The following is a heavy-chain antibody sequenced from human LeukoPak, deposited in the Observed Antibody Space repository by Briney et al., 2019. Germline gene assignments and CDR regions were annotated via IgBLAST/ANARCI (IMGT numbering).Heavy chain of an antibody. J-gene: IGHJ5*02. CDR1: GGTFSSYA. V-gene: IGHV1-69*13. Sequence: ASVKVSCKASGGTFSSYAISWVRQAPGQGLEWMGGIIPIFGTANYAQKFQGRVTITADESTSTAYMELSSLRSEDTAVYYCARDITVAMISNWFDPWGQGTLVTVSS. CDR2: IIPIFGTA. D-gene: IGHD5-12*01. CDR3: ARDITVAMISNWFDP.